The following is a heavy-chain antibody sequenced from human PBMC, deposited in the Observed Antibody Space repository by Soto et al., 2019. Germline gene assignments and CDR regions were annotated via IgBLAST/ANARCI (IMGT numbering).Heavy chain of an antibody. J-gene: IGHJ3*02. CDR2: ISSNGGST. CDR3: ARDKASPGDLGFDI. D-gene: IGHD7-27*01. Sequence: PGGSLRLSCVGSGFTFSSYAMHWVRQAPGKGLEYVSVISSNGGSTYYANSVKGRFTISRDNAKNSLYLQMNSLRAEDTAVYYCARDKASPGDLGFDIWGQGTMVTVSS. CDR1: GFTFSSYA. V-gene: IGHV3-64*04.